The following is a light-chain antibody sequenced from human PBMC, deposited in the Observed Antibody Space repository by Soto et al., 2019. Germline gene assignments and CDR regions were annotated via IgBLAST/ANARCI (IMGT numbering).Light chain of an antibody. CDR3: QSYDSSLSAVV. V-gene: IGLV1-40*01. CDR2: VNS. Sequence: QSVLTQPPSVSGAPGQRVTISCTGSSSNIGAGYDVHWYQQLPGTAPKLLIYVNSNRPSGVPDRFSGSKSGTSASLAITGLQAEDEADYYCQSYDSSLSAVVFGGGTKHTVL. J-gene: IGLJ2*01. CDR1: SSNIGAGYD.